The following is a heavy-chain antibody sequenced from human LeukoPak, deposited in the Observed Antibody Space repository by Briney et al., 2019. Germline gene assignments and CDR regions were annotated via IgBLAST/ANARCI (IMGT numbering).Heavy chain of an antibody. Sequence: PSETLSLTGTVSGGAISSYYWSWIRQPPGKGLEWIGYIYYSGSTNYNPSLKSRVTISVDTSKNPFSLKLSSLTAADTAVYYCARDPGDSSGYYYPSGWYDYWGQGTLVTVSS. CDR2: IYYSGST. J-gene: IGHJ4*02. D-gene: IGHD3-22*01. CDR1: GGAISSYY. CDR3: ARDPGDSSGYYYPSGWYDY. V-gene: IGHV4-59*01.